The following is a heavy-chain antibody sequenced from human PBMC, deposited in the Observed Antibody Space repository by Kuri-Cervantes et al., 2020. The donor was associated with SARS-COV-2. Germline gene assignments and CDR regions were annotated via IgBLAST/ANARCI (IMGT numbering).Heavy chain of an antibody. CDR1: GSSISTTNYY. CDR3: ARALLRSLTNDAFDI. CDR2: IYYTGST. V-gene: IGHV4-39*07. Sequence: GSLRLSCAVSGSSISTTNYYWAWIRQPPGKVPEWIASIYYTGSTSYKPSLKTRATISLDTSKNQFSLNLRSVTAADTAVYYCARALLRSLTNDAFDIWGQGTMVTVSS. J-gene: IGHJ3*02.